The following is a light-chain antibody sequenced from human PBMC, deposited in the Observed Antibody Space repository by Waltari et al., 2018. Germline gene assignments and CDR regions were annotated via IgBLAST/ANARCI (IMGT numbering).Light chain of an antibody. J-gene: IGLJ3*02. Sequence: QTVVTQEPSLSVSPGGTVPLTCALSSGSLSTPSYANWYQQTPGQAPRTLVYKANARSSGVPDRFSGSILGNTAALTITGAQADDESDYYCALYMGSGIWVFGGGTRLTVL. CDR2: KAN. V-gene: IGLV8-61*01. CDR1: SGSLSTPSY. CDR3: ALYMGSGIWV.